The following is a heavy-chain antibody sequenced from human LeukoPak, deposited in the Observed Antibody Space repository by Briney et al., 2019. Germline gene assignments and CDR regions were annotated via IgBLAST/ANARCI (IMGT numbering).Heavy chain of an antibody. CDR2: INHSGST. J-gene: IGHJ4*02. CDR3: ARGDVSYGLCY. Sequence: SETLSLTCAVYGGSFSGYYWSWIRQPPGKGLEWIGEINHSGSTNYNPSLKSRVTISVDTSKNQFSLKLSSVTAADTAVYYCARGDVSYGLCYWGQGTLVTVSS. D-gene: IGHD3-10*01. CDR1: GGSFSGYY. V-gene: IGHV4-34*01.